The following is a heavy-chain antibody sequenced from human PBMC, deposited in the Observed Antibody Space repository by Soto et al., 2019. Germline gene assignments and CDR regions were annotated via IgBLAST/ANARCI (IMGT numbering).Heavy chain of an antibody. J-gene: IGHJ5*02. CDR1: GYTFTSYD. Sequence: QVQLVQSGAEVKKPGASVKVSCKASGYTFTSYDINWVRQATGQGLEWMGWMNPNSGNTGYAQKFQGRVTMTRNTSISTAYMELSSLRSEDTAAYYCARGSKGSSWYAYWFDPWGQGTLVTVSS. D-gene: IGHD6-13*01. CDR3: ARGSKGSSWYAYWFDP. V-gene: IGHV1-8*01. CDR2: MNPNSGNT.